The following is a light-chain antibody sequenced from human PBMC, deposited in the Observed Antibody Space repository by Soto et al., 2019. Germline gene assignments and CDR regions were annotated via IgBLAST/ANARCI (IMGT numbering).Light chain of an antibody. CDR3: CSYAGRSTWDVV. CDR2: EGF. Sequence: QSALTQPASLSGSPGQSITISCTGTSSDVEGSGLVSWYQFHPGKAPKLLIFEGFKRPSGISNRFSGSKSGSTASLTISGLQAEDEADYYCCSYAGRSTWDVVFGGGTKLTVL. CDR1: SSDVEGSGL. V-gene: IGLV2-23*01. J-gene: IGLJ2*01.